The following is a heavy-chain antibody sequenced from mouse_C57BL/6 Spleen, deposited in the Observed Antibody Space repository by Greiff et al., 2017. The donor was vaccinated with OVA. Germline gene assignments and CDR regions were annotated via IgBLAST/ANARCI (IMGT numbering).Heavy chain of an antibody. Sequence: EVQVVESGAELVRPGASVKLSCTASGFNIKDDYMHWVKQRPEQGLEWIGWIDPENGDTEYASKFQGKATITADTSSNTAYLQLSSLTSEDTAVYYCTTDSNYDYYAMDYWGQGTSVTVSS. CDR1: GFNIKDDY. V-gene: IGHV14-4*01. J-gene: IGHJ4*01. D-gene: IGHD2-5*01. CDR3: TTDSNYDYYAMDY. CDR2: IDPENGDT.